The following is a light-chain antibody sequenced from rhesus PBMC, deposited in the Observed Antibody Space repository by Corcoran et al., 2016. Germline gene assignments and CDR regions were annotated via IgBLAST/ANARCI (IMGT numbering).Light chain of an antibody. CDR1: QSFSSS. J-gene: IGKJ1*01. Sequence: DIQMTQSPSSLSASVGDTVTITCRASQSFSSSLAWYQKKPGKAPKLLLYSASSLQSGVPSRFSGSKSGTDFTLTISSLPPEDIASYYCQQYYSYPWTFGQGTKVEIK. CDR2: SAS. V-gene: IGKV1-46*01. CDR3: QQYYSYPWT.